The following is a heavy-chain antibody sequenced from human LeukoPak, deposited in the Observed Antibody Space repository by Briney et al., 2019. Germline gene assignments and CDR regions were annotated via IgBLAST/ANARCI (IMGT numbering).Heavy chain of an antibody. CDR1: GVTFSSYA. D-gene: IGHD6-13*01. CDR2: ISGSGGST. CDR3: ARETPPRRGAPAGVLFPD. Sequence: PGRSLRLSCAASGVTFSSYAMSWVRQAPGKGLEWVSGISGSGGSTYYADSVKGRFTISRDNSKNTLYLQMNSLRAEDTAVYYCARETPPRRGAPAGVLFPDWGHGTLVTVSS. V-gene: IGHV3-23*01. J-gene: IGHJ4*01.